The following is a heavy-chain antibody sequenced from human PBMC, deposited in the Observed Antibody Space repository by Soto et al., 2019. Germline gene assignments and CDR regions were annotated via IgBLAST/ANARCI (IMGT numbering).Heavy chain of an antibody. J-gene: IGHJ4*02. CDR3: ANSYSSGWYNFDY. V-gene: IGHV4-39*01. CDR2: IYYSGST. D-gene: IGHD6-19*01. Sequence: TSETLSLTCTVSGGSISSSSYYWGWIRQPPGKGLEWIGSIYYSGSTYYNPSLKSRVTISVDTSKNQFSLKLSSVTAADTAVYYCANSYSSGWYNFDYWGQGTLVTVSS. CDR1: GGSISSSSYY.